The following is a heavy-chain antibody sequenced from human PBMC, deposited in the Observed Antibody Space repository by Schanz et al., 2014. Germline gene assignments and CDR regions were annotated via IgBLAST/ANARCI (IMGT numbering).Heavy chain of an antibody. D-gene: IGHD5-12*01. V-gene: IGHV3-53*01. CDR1: GFTVNTNY. CDR3: ARDGGRDGYNLAFDV. CDR2: MYINSGST. J-gene: IGHJ3*01. Sequence: EVQLVESGGGLIQPGGSLRLSCAVSGFTVNTNYMSWVRQAPGKGLEWISSMYINSGSTQYADSVKGRFIISRDSXXXXXFLQMNSLSPXXXXXXXCARDGGRDGYNLAFDVWGQGTLVTVSS.